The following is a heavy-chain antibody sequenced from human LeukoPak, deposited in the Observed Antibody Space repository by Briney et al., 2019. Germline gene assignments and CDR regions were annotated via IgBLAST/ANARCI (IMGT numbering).Heavy chain of an antibody. CDR1: GFTFSNFA. CDR3: ARRGAGPSFDY. J-gene: IGHJ4*02. CDR2: ISSSGGTT. Sequence: GGSLRLSCVASGFTFSNFAMNWVRQAPGKGLECVSGISSSGGTTYYADSVKGRLTFSRDNSKNTLYLQMNSLRAEDTAVYYCARRGAGPSFDYWGQGILVTVSS. V-gene: IGHV3-23*01. D-gene: IGHD4/OR15-4a*01.